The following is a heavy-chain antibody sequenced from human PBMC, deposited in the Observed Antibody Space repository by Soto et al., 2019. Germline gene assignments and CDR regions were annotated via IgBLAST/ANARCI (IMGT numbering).Heavy chain of an antibody. CDR2: ISAYNGNT. Sequence: GASVKVSCKASGYTFTSYGISWVRQAPGQGLEWMGWISAYNGNTNYAQKLQGRVTMTTDTSTSTAYMELRSLRSDDTAVYYCASRRTGADEYYYYYMDVWGKGTTVTGSS. V-gene: IGHV1-18*01. J-gene: IGHJ6*03. D-gene: IGHD1-1*01. CDR3: ASRRTGADEYYYYYMDV. CDR1: GYTFTSYG.